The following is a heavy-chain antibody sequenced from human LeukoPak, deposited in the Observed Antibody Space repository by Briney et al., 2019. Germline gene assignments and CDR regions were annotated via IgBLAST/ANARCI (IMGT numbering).Heavy chain of an antibody. CDR2: IFQSGSS. V-gene: IGHV4-38-2*02. J-gene: IGHJ5*02. CDR3: ARVSGVYYDMLTGYGSGWFDP. CDR1: GFTTTYS. D-gene: IGHD3-9*01. Sequence: SETLSLTCTVSGFTTTYSWGWIRQPPGKGPEWIGNIFQSGSSYYNPSLKSRVTISRDTSKRQFFLKLSSVTAADTAVYYCARVSGVYYDMLTGYGSGWFDPWGQGILVTVSS.